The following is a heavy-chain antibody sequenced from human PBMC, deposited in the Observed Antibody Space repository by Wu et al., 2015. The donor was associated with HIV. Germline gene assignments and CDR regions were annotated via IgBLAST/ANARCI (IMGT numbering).Heavy chain of an antibody. Sequence: QAHLVQSGTEVKKPGASVKFSCEASGYTFTDCLIHWVRQAPGQGLEWMGWINPYNGDTNYAQKFQGRVTMTTATSTSTAYMELRSLRSDDTAVYYCAREPLAAAGDYWYFDLWGRGTLVTVSS. V-gene: IGHV1-18*01. D-gene: IGHD6-13*01. CDR3: AREPLAAAGDYWYFDL. CDR2: INPYNGDT. J-gene: IGHJ2*01. CDR1: GYTFTDCL.